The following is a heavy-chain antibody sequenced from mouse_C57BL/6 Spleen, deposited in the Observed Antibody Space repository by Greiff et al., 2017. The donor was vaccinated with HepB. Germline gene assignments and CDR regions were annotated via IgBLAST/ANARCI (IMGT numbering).Heavy chain of an antibody. J-gene: IGHJ2*01. D-gene: IGHD2-3*01. Sequence: EVKVVESEGGLVQPGSSMKLSCTASGFTFSDYYMAWVRQVPEKGLEWVANINYDGSSTYYLDSLKSRFIISRDNAKNILYLQMSSLKSEDTATYYCARAGYYPYYFDYWGQGTTLTVSS. CDR1: GFTFSDYY. CDR3: ARAGYYPYYFDY. V-gene: IGHV5-16*01. CDR2: INYDGSST.